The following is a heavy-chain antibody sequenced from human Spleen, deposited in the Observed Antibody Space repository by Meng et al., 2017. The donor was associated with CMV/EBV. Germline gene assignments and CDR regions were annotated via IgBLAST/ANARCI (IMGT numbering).Heavy chain of an antibody. D-gene: IGHD6-19*01. CDR1: GFTFSSYW. Sequence: ASGFTFSSYWMHWVRQAPGKGLVWVSRINSDGSSTRYADSVKGRFTISRDNAKNTLYLQMNSLRAEDTAVYHCTLGFSSGWPGPFDHWGQGTLVTVSS. V-gene: IGHV3-74*01. CDR3: TLGFSSGWPGPFDH. J-gene: IGHJ4*02. CDR2: INSDGSST.